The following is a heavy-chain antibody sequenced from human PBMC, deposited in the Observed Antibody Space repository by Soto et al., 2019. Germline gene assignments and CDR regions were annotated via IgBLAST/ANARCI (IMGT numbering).Heavy chain of an antibody. D-gene: IGHD2-21*02. V-gene: IGHV4-34*01. CDR1: GGSFSGFY. Sequence: PSETLSLTCAVSGGSFSGFYWTWIRQPPGEGLEWIGEINHSGTTNFNPSLRSRLTIPLDSSKKHFSLKLTSMTAADAAVYYCARADRTLVTSYGLDVWGQGTTVTVS. CDR3: ARADRTLVTSYGLDV. CDR2: INHSGTT. J-gene: IGHJ6*02.